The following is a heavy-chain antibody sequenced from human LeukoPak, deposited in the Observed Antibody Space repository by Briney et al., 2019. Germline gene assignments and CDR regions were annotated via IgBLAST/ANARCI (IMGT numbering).Heavy chain of an antibody. D-gene: IGHD1-26*01. CDR1: GFTFSSYS. CDR2: ISSSSSYI. V-gene: IGHV3-21*01. J-gene: IGHJ4*02. CDR3: ATISAVVGATV. Sequence: PGGSLRLSCAASGFTFSSYSMNWVRQAPGKGLEWVSSISSSSSYIYYADSVKGRFTIFRDNAKNSLYLQMNSLRAEDTAVYYCATISAVVGATVWGQGTLVTVSS.